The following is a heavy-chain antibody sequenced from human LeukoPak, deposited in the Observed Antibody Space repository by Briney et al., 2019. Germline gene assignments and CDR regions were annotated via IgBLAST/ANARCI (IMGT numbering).Heavy chain of an antibody. J-gene: IGHJ4*02. CDR2: INHSGST. Sequence: SETLSLTCAVYGGSFSGYYWSWIRQPPGNGLEWLGEINHSGSTNYNPSLKSRVTISVDTSKNQFSLKLSSVTAADTAVYYCASTIAYYYDSSGPQTVVFDHWGQGTLVTVSS. CDR3: ASTIAYYYDSSGPQTVVFDH. D-gene: IGHD3-22*01. CDR1: GGSFSGYY. V-gene: IGHV4-34*01.